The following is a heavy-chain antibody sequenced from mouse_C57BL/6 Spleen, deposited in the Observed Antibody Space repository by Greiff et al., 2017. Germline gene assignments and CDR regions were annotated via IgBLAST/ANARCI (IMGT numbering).Heavy chain of an antibody. CDR3: ARSTTVVATRYYFDY. D-gene: IGHD1-1*01. CDR1: GYTFTSYW. V-gene: IGHV1-55*01. Sequence: VQLQQSGAELVKPGASVKMSCKASGYTFTSYWITWVKQRPGQGLEWIGDIYPGSGSTNYNEKFKSKATLTVDTSSSTAYMQLSSLTSEDSAVYYCARSTTVVATRYYFDYWGQGTTLTVSS. J-gene: IGHJ2*01. CDR2: IYPGSGST.